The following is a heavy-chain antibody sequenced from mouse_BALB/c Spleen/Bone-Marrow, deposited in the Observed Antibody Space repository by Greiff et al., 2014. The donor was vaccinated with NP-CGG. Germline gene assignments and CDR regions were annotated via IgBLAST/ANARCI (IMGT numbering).Heavy chain of an antibody. Sequence: VQRVESGPGLVAPSQSLSITCTVSGFSLTNYGVHWVRQPPGKGLEWLRVIWADGSTNYNSALMSRLSISKDNSKSQVFFKMNSLQTDDTAMYYCARITTATGAMDYWGQGTSVTVSS. CDR3: ARITTATGAMDY. J-gene: IGHJ4*01. CDR2: IWADGST. D-gene: IGHD1-2*01. CDR1: GFSLTNYG. V-gene: IGHV2-9*02.